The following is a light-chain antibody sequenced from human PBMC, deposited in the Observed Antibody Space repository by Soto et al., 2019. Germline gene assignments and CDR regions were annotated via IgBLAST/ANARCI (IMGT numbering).Light chain of an antibody. Sequence: EIVLTHSPDALSLSPGERATLSCRASQSVSSYLAWYQQKLGQAPRLLIYDASKRATGIPARFSGSGSGTDFTLTISRLEPEDFAVYYCQQYSRSPTFGQGTRLEI. CDR2: DAS. CDR1: QSVSSY. J-gene: IGKJ5*01. V-gene: IGKV3-11*01. CDR3: QQYSRSPT.